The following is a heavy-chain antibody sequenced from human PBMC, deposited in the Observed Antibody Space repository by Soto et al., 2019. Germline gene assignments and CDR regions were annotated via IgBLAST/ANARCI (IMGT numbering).Heavy chain of an antibody. CDR3: GRGSLITMIVNY. D-gene: IGHD3-22*01. J-gene: IGHJ4*02. CDR1: GYTFTSYY. Sequence: ASVKVSCKASGYTFTSYYMHWVRQAPGQGLEWMGIINPSGGSSSYAQKFQGRVTMTRDTSTNTVSMELNSLRSEDTAVYYCGRGSLITMIVNYWGQGTLXTVSS. V-gene: IGHV1-46*01. CDR2: INPSGGSS.